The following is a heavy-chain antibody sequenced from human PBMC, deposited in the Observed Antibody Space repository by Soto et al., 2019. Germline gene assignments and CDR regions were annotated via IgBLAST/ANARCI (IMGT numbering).Heavy chain of an antibody. Sequence: EVQLLDSGGRLVQPGGSLRLSCAASGFSFSIYAMNWVRQAPGKGLEWVSGISGGGGSTYYADSVKGRFTIARDNSKNTLYLQMNSLRVEDTAVYYCAIDPTSYDSSAQFDSWGQGTLVTVSS. CDR2: ISGGGGST. V-gene: IGHV3-23*01. D-gene: IGHD3-22*01. CDR3: AIDPTSYDSSAQFDS. J-gene: IGHJ4*02. CDR1: GFSFSIYA.